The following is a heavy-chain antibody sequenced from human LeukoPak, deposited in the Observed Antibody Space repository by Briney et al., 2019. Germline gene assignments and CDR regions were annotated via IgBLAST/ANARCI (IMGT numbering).Heavy chain of an antibody. J-gene: IGHJ4*02. CDR3: ARVQVGKWDFDF. CDR1: GFAFSTYS. D-gene: IGHD2-8*01. CDR2: IRSDSTII. Sequence: AGGSLRLSCAASGFAFSTYSMNWVRQAPGKGLEWVSYIRSDSTIIHYADSVKGRFTISRDNGKNSLFLQMNSLRAEDTAVYFCARVQVGKWDFDFWGQGTLVTVSS. V-gene: IGHV3-48*01.